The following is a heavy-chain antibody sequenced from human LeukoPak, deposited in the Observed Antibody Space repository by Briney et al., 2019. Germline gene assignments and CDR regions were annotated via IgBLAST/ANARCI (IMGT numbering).Heavy chain of an antibody. CDR1: GGTFSSYA. V-gene: IGHV1-69*13. CDR3: ASRLYCSNTRCRNVPFAY. Sequence: SVKVSCKASGGTFSSYAINWVRQAPGQGLEWMGGIIPIFGTANYAQKFQDRVTITADESTSTAYMELSSLRSEDTAIYYCASRLYCSNTRCRNVPFAYWGQGTLVTVSS. D-gene: IGHD2-2*01. J-gene: IGHJ4*02. CDR2: IIPIFGTA.